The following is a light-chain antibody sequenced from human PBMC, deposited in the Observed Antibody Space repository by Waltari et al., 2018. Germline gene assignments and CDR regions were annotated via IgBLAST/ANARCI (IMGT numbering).Light chain of an antibody. Sequence: AIRMTQSPSSLSASTGDRVTITCRARQGISSYLAWYQQKPGKAPKLLIYAASTVQSGVPSRFSGSGSGTDFTLTISCLQSEDFATYYCQQYYSYPRTFGQGTKVEIK. CDR3: QQYYSYPRT. J-gene: IGKJ1*01. CDR2: AAS. V-gene: IGKV1-8*01. CDR1: QGISSY.